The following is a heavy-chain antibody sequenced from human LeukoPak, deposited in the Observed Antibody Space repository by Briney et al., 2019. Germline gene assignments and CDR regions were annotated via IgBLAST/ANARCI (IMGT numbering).Heavy chain of an antibody. V-gene: IGHV1-18*01. D-gene: IGHD2-2*01. CDR1: GYTFTSYG. Sequence: GASVKVSCKASGYTFTSYGISWVRQAPGQGLEWMGWISAYNGNTNYAQKLQGRVTMTTDTSTSTAYMELRSLRSDDTAVYYCAREDIVVVPAAIYYGMDVWGQGTTVTVSS. CDR2: ISAYNGNT. CDR3: AREDIVVVPAAIYYGMDV. J-gene: IGHJ6*02.